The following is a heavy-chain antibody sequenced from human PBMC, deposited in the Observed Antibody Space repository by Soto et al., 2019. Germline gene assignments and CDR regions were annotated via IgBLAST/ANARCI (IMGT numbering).Heavy chain of an antibody. Sequence: GGSLRLSCAASGFTFSRDGMSWVRQAPGKGLEWVSLITDNGRNTYYADSVKGRFTISRDNTKNTLFLQMNSLRAEDTAVYYCAKERATTTAFDYWGQGALVTVSS. CDR3: AKERATTTAFDY. CDR2: ITDNGRNT. D-gene: IGHD4-17*01. V-gene: IGHV3-23*01. J-gene: IGHJ4*02. CDR1: GFTFSRDG.